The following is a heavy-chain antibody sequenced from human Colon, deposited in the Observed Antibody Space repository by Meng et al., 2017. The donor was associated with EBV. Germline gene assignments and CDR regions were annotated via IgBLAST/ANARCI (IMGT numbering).Heavy chain of an antibody. Sequence: QESGPGLVKPSQTLSLTFTVSGGSVSSGGYYWPWIGQHPGKGLEWLGHIYYSGSTFYNPSLKRRVIISIDTSKNQFSLNLRSVTAADTAVYYCARVSSGWDYFDYWGQGTLVTVAS. J-gene: IGHJ4*02. CDR2: IYYSGST. V-gene: IGHV4-31*03. D-gene: IGHD6-19*01. CDR3: ARVSSGWDYFDY. CDR1: GGSVSSGGYY.